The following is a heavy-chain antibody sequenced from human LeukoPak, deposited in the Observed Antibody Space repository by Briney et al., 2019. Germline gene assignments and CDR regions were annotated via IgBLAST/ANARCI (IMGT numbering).Heavy chain of an antibody. CDR3: ARDWFTSRTYYYDSSGYSSFDY. CDR1: GGSISSSSYY. Sequence: SETLSLTCTVSGGSISSSSYYWGWIRQLPGKGLEWIGSIYYSGSTYYNPSLKSRVTISVDTSKNQFSLKLSSVTAADTAVYYCARDWFTSRTYYYDSSGYSSFDYWGQGTLVTVSS. D-gene: IGHD3-22*01. J-gene: IGHJ4*02. CDR2: IYYSGST. V-gene: IGHV4-39*07.